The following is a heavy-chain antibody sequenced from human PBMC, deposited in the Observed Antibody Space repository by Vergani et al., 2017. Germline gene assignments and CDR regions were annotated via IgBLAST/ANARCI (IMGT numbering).Heavy chain of an antibody. J-gene: IGHJ6*02. CDR3: ARDIRNYGDYSRYYGMDV. Sequence: QVQLVQSGAELKKPGASVSVSCKGSSHTFQTYGISWVRQAPGKGLEWMAWIRPYTGHTIYAQKFQDRVTITADESTSTAYMELSSLRSEDTAVYYCARDIRNYGDYSRYYGMDVWGQGTTVTVSS. CDR2: IRPYTGHT. CDR1: SHTFQTYG. V-gene: IGHV1-18*01. D-gene: IGHD4-17*01.